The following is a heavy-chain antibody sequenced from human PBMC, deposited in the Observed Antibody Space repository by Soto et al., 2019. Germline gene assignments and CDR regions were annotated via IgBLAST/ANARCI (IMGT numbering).Heavy chain of an antibody. CDR1: GGSVSSSSYY. V-gene: IGHV4-61*01. Sequence: QVQLQESGPGLVKPSETLSLTCTVSGGSVSSSSYYWNWIRQPPGKGLEWVGYIYYSGSTKYNPSLQGPGPPSVDTAKNPFSLKLSSLAASDTALDFRGRAGCNSTRCYSLYTYFDYWGQGTLVTVSS. D-gene: IGHD2-2*01. CDR2: IYYSGST. J-gene: IGHJ4*02. CDR3: GRAGCNSTRCYSLYTYFDY.